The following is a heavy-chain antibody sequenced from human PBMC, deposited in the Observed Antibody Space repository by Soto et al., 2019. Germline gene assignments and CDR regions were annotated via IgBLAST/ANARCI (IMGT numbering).Heavy chain of an antibody. CDR3: ARGIAVAGFRDYYYYGMDV. CDR1: GCSASIGCYY. D-gene: IGHD6-19*01. Sequence: SETRSLTSPVSGCSASIGCYYLRWIRKPPGTSLEWIGYIYYSGSTNYNPSLKSRVTISVDTSKNQFSLKLSSVTAADTAVYYCARGIAVAGFRDYYYYGMDVWGQGTTVTGSS. J-gene: IGHJ6*02. V-gene: IGHV4-61*01. CDR2: IYYSGST.